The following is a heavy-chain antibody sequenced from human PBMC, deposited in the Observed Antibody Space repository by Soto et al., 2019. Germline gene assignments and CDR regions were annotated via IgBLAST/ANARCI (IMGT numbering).Heavy chain of an antibody. D-gene: IGHD3-3*01. CDR2: ISYDGSNK. CDR1: GFTFSSYA. Sequence: GGSLRLSCAASGFTFSSYAMHWVRQAPGKGLEWVAVISYDGSNKYYADSVKGRFTISRDNSKNTLYLQMNSLRAEDTAVYYCARGAIFGVVITYYYYYGMDVWGQGTTVTVSS. V-gene: IGHV3-30-3*01. CDR3: ARGAIFGVVITYYYYYGMDV. J-gene: IGHJ6*02.